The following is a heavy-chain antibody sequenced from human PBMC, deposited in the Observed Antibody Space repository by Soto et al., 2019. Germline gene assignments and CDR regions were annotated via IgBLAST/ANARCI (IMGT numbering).Heavy chain of an antibody. Sequence: QVRLQESGPGLVKPSEALSLTCNVSGDSVNSRDYYWTWVRQPPGKGLEWMGYLYFTGSTNYNPYLHGRVTMSRDTSKKQVYQKLNSVTAADTAVYYCVRKRLLFKVVSDSWGQGTLVTVSS. CDR2: LYFTGST. V-gene: IGHV4-61*08. CDR1: GDSVNSRDYY. J-gene: IGHJ4*02. CDR3: VRKRLLFKVVSDS. D-gene: IGHD3-3*01.